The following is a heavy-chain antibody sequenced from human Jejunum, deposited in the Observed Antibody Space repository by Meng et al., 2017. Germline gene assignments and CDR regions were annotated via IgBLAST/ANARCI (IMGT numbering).Heavy chain of an antibody. V-gene: IGHV1-3*01. CDR2: ITAGNGNT. J-gene: IGHJ4*02. CDR1: GFTFVSYA. D-gene: IGHD3-10*01. Sequence: VPLGQSGAEGKKPGASWTVSCKASGFTFVSYAINWVRQAPGQGLEWMGWITAGNGNTKYSQKFQGRVTITRDTSASTAYMELSSLRSEDTAVYYCARDMPYSSGSFDYWGQGTLVTVSS. CDR3: ARDMPYSSGSFDY.